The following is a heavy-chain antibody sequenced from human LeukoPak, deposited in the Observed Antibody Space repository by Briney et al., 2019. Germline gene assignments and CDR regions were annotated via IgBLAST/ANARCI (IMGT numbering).Heavy chain of an antibody. CDR2: ISGSGGSI. CDR1: GFTFSSYV. CDR3: AKGGAAGGFDM. Sequence: GGSLRLSCAASGFTFSSYVMSWVRQAPGKGLEWVSTISGSGGSISYADSVKGRFTISRDNSKNTLYLQMNSLRAEDTAVYYCAKGGAAGGFDMWGQGTVVTVSS. D-gene: IGHD1-26*01. J-gene: IGHJ3*02. V-gene: IGHV3-23*01.